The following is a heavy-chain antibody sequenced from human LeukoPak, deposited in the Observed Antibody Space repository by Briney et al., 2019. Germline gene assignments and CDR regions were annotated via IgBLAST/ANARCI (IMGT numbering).Heavy chain of an antibody. Sequence: GGSLRLSCAASGFTFSSYGMHWVRQAPGKGLEWVAVISYDGSNIYYADSVKGRFTISRDNSKNTLYLQMNSLRAEDTAVYSCASSLWFGELLFDIDYWGQGTLVTVSS. CDR1: GFTFSSYG. D-gene: IGHD3-10*01. V-gene: IGHV3-30*03. J-gene: IGHJ4*02. CDR2: ISYDGSNI. CDR3: ASSLWFGELLFDIDY.